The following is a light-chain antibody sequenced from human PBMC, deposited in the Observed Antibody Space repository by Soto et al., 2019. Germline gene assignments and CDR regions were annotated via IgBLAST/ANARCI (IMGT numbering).Light chain of an antibody. CDR1: QSVSSN. CDR3: QQYNNWWT. Sequence: EIVMTQSPATLSVSPGERATLSCRASQSVSSNLAWYQQKPVQAPRLLIYGASTRATGIPARFSGSGSVTEFTLTISSLQSEDFAVYYCQQYNNWWTFGQGTKVEIK. V-gene: IGKV3-15*01. CDR2: GAS. J-gene: IGKJ1*01.